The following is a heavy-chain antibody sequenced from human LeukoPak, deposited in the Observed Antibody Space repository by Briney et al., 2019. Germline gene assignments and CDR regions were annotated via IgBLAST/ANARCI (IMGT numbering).Heavy chain of an antibody. CDR3: AKGAGTYAYYFDY. V-gene: IGHV3-23*01. CDR1: GFTFSSYT. CDR2: ISGSGGST. D-gene: IGHD1-1*01. J-gene: IGHJ4*02. Sequence: GGSLRLSCAPSGFTFSSYTMSCVRQAPGKGLEWVSAISGSGGSTYYADSVKGQFTISRANSKNTLYLQMNGLRAEDTAVYYCAKGAGTYAYYFDYWGQGTLVTVSS.